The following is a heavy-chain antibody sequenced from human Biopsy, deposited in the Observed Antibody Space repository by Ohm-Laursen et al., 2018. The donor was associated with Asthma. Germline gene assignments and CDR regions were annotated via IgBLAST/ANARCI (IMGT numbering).Heavy chain of an antibody. D-gene: IGHD3-22*01. J-gene: IGHJ4*02. CDR3: ARAQDYYDSRGYYRSFDY. V-gene: IGHV4-31*03. CDR1: YPSITSGGYY. CDR2: IYYSGRT. Sequence: SQTLSLTCTVSYPSITSGGYYWTWLRQHPGKGLEWIGFIYYSGRTYYNPSLKSRVSISIDTSKNQFSLKLSSVTAADTAVYYCARAQDYYDSRGYYRSFDYWGQGTLVTVSS.